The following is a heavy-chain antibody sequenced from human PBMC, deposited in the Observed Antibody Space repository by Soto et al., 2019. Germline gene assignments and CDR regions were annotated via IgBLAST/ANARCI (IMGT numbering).Heavy chain of an antibody. V-gene: IGHV1-46*01. CDR1: GYTFTHYY. CDR3: ARDLAAGDY. Sequence: QVQLVQSGAEVKKPGASVKLSCRTSGYTFTHYYIHWVRQAPGQGLEWLAIINPASGSTNYAQDFQGRVTLTMDTSTTPVYMELSGLRAEDTAIFYCARDLAAGDYWGQGTLVTVSS. CDR2: INPASGST. J-gene: IGHJ4*02. D-gene: IGHD6-13*01.